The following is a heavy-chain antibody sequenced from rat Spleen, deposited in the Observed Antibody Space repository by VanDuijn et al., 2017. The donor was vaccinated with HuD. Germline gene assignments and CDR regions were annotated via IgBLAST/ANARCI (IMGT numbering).Heavy chain of an antibody. CDR3: TTGPRILRLDWFAY. CDR1: GFTFNYYW. D-gene: IGHD1-6*01. V-gene: IGHV5-31*01. Sequence: EVQLVESGGGLVQPGRSLRLSCVASGFTFNYYWMTWIRQAPGGGLDWVASITNTGSRTYYPDSVKGRFTISRDDAKSTLYLQMNSLRSEDTATYYCTTGPRILRLDWFAYWGQGTLVTVSS. CDR2: ITNTGSRT. J-gene: IGHJ3*01.